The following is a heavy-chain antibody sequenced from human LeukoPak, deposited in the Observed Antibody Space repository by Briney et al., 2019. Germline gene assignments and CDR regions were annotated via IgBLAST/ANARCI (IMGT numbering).Heavy chain of an antibody. D-gene: IGHD6-19*01. J-gene: IGHJ4*02. CDR1: GYSFTNYW. Sequence: GESLKICCKGSGYSFTNYWIGWVRQMPGKGLECMGIIYPGYSDTRYSPSFQGQVTISADKSISTAYLQWSSLKASDTAMYYCARLSQQWLTIDYWGQGTLVTVSS. CDR2: IYPGYSDT. CDR3: ARLSQQWLTIDY. V-gene: IGHV5-51*01.